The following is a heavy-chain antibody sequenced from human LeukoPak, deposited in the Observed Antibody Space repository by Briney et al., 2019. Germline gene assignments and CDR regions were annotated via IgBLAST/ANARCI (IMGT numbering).Heavy chain of an antibody. CDR1: GFTFSNAW. V-gene: IGHV3-23*01. CDR3: AFGGYSYGYDGENWFDP. Sequence: GGSLRLSCAASGFTFSNAWMSWVRQAPGKGLEWVSAISGSGGSTYYADSVKGRFTISRDNSKNTLYLQMNSLRAEDTAVYYCAFGGYSYGYDGENWFDPWGQGTLVTVSS. J-gene: IGHJ5*02. D-gene: IGHD5-18*01. CDR2: ISGSGGST.